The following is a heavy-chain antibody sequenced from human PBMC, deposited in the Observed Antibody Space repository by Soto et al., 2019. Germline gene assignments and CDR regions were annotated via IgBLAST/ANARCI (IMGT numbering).Heavy chain of an antibody. CDR1: GFTFSSYA. V-gene: IGHV3-30-3*01. CDR3: ARDGYCSSTSCPNYPYYYGMDV. CDR2: ISYDGSNK. D-gene: IGHD2-2*03. Sequence: GGSLRLSCAASGFTFSSYAMHWVRQAPGKGLEWVAVISYDGSNKYYADSVKGRFTISRDNSKNTLYLQMNSLRAEDTAVYYCARDGYCSSTSCPNYPYYYGMDVWGQGTTVTVSS. J-gene: IGHJ6*02.